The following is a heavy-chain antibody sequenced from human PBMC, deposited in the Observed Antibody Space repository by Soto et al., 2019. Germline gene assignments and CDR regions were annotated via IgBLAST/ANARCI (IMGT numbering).Heavy chain of an antibody. CDR3: ARDYQVLTTLATTIWFER. CDR2: ISAYNGNT. Sequence: ASVNVSCKASGYTFTSYGISWVRQAPGQGLEWMGWISAYNGNTNYAQKLQGRVTMTTDTSTSTAYMELRSLRSDDTAVYYCARDYQVLTTLATTIWFERWVKGTMVTVSA. J-gene: IGHJ5*02. CDR1: GYTFTSYG. V-gene: IGHV1-18*04. D-gene: IGHD4-17*01.